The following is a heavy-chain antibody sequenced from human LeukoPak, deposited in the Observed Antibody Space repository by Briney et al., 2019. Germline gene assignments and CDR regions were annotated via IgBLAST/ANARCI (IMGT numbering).Heavy chain of an antibody. V-gene: IGHV1-8*01. D-gene: IGHD6-25*01. CDR3: ARGSGYGAFLAY. CDR2: MNPNSGNT. Sequence: ASVKVSCKASGYTFTSYDINWVRQATGQGLEWKGWMNPNSGNTGYAQKFQGRVTMTRNTSISTAYMELSSLRSEDTAVYYCARGSGYGAFLAYWGQGTLVTVSS. J-gene: IGHJ4*02. CDR1: GYTFTSYD.